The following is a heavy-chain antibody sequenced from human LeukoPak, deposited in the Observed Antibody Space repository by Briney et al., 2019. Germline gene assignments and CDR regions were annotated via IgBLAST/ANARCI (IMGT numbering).Heavy chain of an antibody. J-gene: IGHJ4*02. Sequence: PGRSLRLSCAASGTYWMHWVRQAPGKGLVWVSHINSDGSWTGYADSVKGRFTISKDNAKNTVSLQMNNLRAEDTAVYYCVTFYETYWGRGTLVTVSS. CDR2: INSDGSWT. V-gene: IGHV3-74*01. CDR1: GTYW. D-gene: IGHD2/OR15-2a*01. CDR3: VTFYETY.